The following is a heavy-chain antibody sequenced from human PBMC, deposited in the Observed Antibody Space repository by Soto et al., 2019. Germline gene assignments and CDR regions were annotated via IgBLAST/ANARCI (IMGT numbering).Heavy chain of an antibody. CDR1: GFTFSKYP. J-gene: IGHJ6*02. CDR3: ARGQIPYGLDV. CDR2: ISSDGGTT. V-gene: IGHV3-64*02. Sequence: EVHLVESGEDLVQPGGSLRLSCAASGFTFSKYPMHWVRQAPGKGLEYVSAISSDGGTTFYADSVRGRFTMSRDNLKNTLYLQMRSLRVEAMAVYYCARGQIPYGLDVWCQWTTVTVS.